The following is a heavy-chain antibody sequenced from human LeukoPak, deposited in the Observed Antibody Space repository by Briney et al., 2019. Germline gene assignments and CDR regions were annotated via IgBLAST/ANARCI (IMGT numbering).Heavy chain of an antibody. J-gene: IGHJ4*02. D-gene: IGHD5-18*01. Sequence: EASVKVSCKASGYTFTGYYMHWVRQAPGQGLEWMGWINPNSGGTNNAQKFQGRVTMTRDTSISTAYMELSRLRSDDTAVYYCARGYSYGYQPPLGYWGQGTLVTVSS. V-gene: IGHV1-2*02. CDR3: ARGYSYGYQPPLGY. CDR2: INPNSGGT. CDR1: GYTFTGYY.